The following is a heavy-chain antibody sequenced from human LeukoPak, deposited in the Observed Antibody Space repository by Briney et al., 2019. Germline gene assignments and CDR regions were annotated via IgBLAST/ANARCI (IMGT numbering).Heavy chain of an antibody. J-gene: IGHJ3*02. V-gene: IGHV4-59*02. Sequence: SETLSLTCAVSGGSVRGYYWSWIRQPPGKGLEWIGDIYYNGNTFYNPSLKSRVTISVDTSKNQFSLKLSSVTAADTAVYYCARDHGVPGAWLRSDAFDIWGQGTMVTVSS. CDR1: GGSVRGYY. CDR3: ARDHGVPGAWLRSDAFDI. D-gene: IGHD5-12*01. CDR2: IYYNGNT.